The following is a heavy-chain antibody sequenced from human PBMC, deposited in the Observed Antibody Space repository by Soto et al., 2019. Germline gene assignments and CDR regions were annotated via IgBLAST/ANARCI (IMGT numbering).Heavy chain of an antibody. V-gene: IGHV1-3*01. Sequence: QVQLVQSGAEVKKPGASVKVSCKASGYTFTSYAMHWVRQAPGQRLESMGWINAGNGNTKYSQKFQGRVTITRDTSASTAYMELSSLRSEDTAVYYCARSIVVVTALDYWGQGTLVTVSS. J-gene: IGHJ4*02. CDR1: GYTFTSYA. CDR2: INAGNGNT. D-gene: IGHD2-21*02. CDR3: ARSIVVVTALDY.